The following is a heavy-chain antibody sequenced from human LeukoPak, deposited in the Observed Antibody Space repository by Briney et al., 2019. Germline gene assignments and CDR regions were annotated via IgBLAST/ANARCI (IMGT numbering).Heavy chain of an antibody. CDR1: GYTFTSYG. CDR3: ARDGSVVTAIQTYYYYYMDV. Sequence: ASVKVSCKASGYTFTSYGISWVRQAPGQGLEWMGWISAYNGNTNYAQKLQGRVTMTTDTSTSTAYMELRSLRSDDTAVYYCARDGSVVTAIQTYYYYYMDVWGKGTTVTVFS. CDR2: ISAYNGNT. V-gene: IGHV1-18*01. D-gene: IGHD2-21*02. J-gene: IGHJ6*03.